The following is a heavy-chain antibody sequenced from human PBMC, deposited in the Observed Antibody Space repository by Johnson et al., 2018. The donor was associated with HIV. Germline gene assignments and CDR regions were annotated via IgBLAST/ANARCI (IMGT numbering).Heavy chain of an antibody. J-gene: IGHJ3*02. D-gene: IGHD5-18*01. Sequence: QMLLVESGGGVVQPGRSLRLSCAASGFTFSSYAMHWVRQAPGKGLEWVAVISYDGGNKYYADSVKGRFTISRDNSKKTLYLKMTSLSVEDTAVYYCAREHGQLWLLPAFDIWGQGTMVTVSS. CDR1: GFTFSSYA. CDR3: AREHGQLWLLPAFDI. CDR2: ISYDGGNK. V-gene: IGHV3-30*04.